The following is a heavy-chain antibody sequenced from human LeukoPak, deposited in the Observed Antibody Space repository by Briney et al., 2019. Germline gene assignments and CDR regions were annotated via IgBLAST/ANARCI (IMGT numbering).Heavy chain of an antibody. J-gene: IGHJ4*02. CDR2: IKQDGSEK. V-gene: IGHV3-7*01. CDR1: GFTFSSYW. Sequence: GGSLRLSCAASGFTFSSYWMSWVRQAPGKGLEWVANIKQDGSEKYYVDSVKGRFTISRDNAKNSLYLQMNSLRAEDTAVYYCARDYYATQVAAAWNSWGQGTLVTVSS. CDR3: ARDYYATQVAAAWNS. D-gene: IGHD6-19*01.